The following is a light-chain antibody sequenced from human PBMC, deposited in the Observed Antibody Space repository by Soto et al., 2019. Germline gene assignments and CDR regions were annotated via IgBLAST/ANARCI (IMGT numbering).Light chain of an antibody. V-gene: IGLV2-14*01. J-gene: IGLJ2*01. CDR1: SRDVGGYNY. Sequence: QSALTQPASVSGSPGQSITISCTGTSRDVGGYNYVSWYQQHPGKAPKLMIYDVSNRPSGVSNRFSGSKSGNTASLTISGLQAEDEADYYCSSYTSSSTVVFAGATKVTVL. CDR2: DVS. CDR3: SSYTSSSTVV.